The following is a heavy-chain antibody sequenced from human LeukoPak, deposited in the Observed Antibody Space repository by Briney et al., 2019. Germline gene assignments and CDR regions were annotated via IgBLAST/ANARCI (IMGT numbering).Heavy chain of an antibody. D-gene: IGHD3-22*01. Sequence: SQTLSLTCTVSGGSISSGSYYWSWIRQPAGKGLEWIGRIYSSGSTNYNPSLKSRVTISVDTSKNQFSLKLSSVTAADTAGYYCARDVSGYAWFDPWGQGTLVTVSS. CDR1: GGSISSGSYY. J-gene: IGHJ5*02. CDR3: ARDVSGYAWFDP. CDR2: IYSSGST. V-gene: IGHV4-61*02.